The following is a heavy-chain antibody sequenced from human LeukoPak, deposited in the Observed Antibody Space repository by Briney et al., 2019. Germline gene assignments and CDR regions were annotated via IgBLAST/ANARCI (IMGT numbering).Heavy chain of an antibody. J-gene: IGHJ4*02. V-gene: IGHV3-7*01. CDR2: IDEDGSSD. CDR3: ARAARDDDYSLDYFDY. D-gene: IGHD5-12*01. CDR1: GFDFSNFW. Sequence: GGSLRLSCASSGFDFSNFWMSWVRQAPGEGLEWVANIDEDGSSDYYVDSVKGRFTISRDNAKNSLYLHINSLRGDGTAVYYCARAARDDDYSLDYFDYWGQGSLVTVSS.